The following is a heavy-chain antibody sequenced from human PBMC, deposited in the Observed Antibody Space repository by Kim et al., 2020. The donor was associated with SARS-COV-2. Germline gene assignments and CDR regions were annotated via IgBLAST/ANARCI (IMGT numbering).Heavy chain of an antibody. CDR1: GGSISSGSYY. CDR3: ARCGVRGVIGYYYGMDV. CDR2: IYTSGST. V-gene: IGHV4-61*02. Sequence: SETLSLTCTVSGGSISSGSYYWSWIRQPARKGLEWIGRIYTSGSTNYNPSLKSRVTISVDTSKNQFSLKLSSVTAADTAVYYCARCGVRGVIGYYYGMDVWGQGTTVTVSS. D-gene: IGHD3-10*01. J-gene: IGHJ6*02.